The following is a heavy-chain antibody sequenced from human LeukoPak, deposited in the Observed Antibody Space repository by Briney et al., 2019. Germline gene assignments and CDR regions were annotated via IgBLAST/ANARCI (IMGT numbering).Heavy chain of an antibody. V-gene: IGHV3-30-3*01. CDR3: ARSHGLRYYFDY. CDR1: GFTFSRYA. CDR2: ISYDGSNK. Sequence: GGSLRLSCAASGFTFSRYAMHWVRQAPGKGLEWVAVISYDGSNKYYADSVKGRFTISRDNSKNTLYLQMNSLRAEDTAVYYCARSHGLRYYFDYWGQGTLVTVSS. D-gene: IGHD2-8*01. J-gene: IGHJ4*02.